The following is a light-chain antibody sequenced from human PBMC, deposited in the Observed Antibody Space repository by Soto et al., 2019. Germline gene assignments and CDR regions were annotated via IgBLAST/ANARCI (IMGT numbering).Light chain of an antibody. V-gene: IGKV3-20*01. Sequence: EIVLTQSPGTLSLSPGERATLSCRASQSVTSSYLAWYQQKPGHDPRLLIYGAYSRATGSPDRFSGSGSGTDFTLTISRLETEGFAVYYCQQYGSSPMYTFGQGTMLEI. CDR1: QSVTSSY. CDR3: QQYGSSPMYT. J-gene: IGKJ2*01. CDR2: GAY.